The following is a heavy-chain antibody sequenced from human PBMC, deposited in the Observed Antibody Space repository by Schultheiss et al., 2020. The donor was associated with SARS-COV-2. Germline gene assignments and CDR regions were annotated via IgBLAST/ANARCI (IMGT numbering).Heavy chain of an antibody. CDR1: GFTFSSYA. Sequence: GGSLRLSCAASGFTFSSYAMHWVRQAPGKGLEWVAVISYDGSNKYYADSVKGRFTISRDNSKNTLYLQMNSLRAEDTAVYYCAKDRITMVRGVVYYYYYGMDVWGQGTTVTVSS. V-gene: IGHV3-30*04. D-gene: IGHD3-10*01. CDR2: ISYDGSNK. J-gene: IGHJ6*02. CDR3: AKDRITMVRGVVYYYYYGMDV.